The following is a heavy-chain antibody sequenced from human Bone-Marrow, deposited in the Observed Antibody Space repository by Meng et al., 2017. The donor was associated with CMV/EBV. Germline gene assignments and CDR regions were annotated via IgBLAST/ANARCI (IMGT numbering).Heavy chain of an antibody. CDR2: TSSRSSYI. CDR3: GRDIASCRKYQLLYD. V-gene: IGHV3-21*01. Sequence: GESLKISCAASGFTSSSYSINWVRQPPGKGLELVSSTSSRSSYINYADSVKGRFTITRDNAKNALNLQMNSLRAEDTAVYSCGRDIASCRKYQLLYDWGQGTLVTVSS. D-gene: IGHD2-2*02. J-gene: IGHJ4*02. CDR1: GFTSSSYS.